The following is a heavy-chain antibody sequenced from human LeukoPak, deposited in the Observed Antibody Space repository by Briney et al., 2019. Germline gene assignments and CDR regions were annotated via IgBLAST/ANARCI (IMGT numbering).Heavy chain of an antibody. CDR3: ARVGIAAAGTSFDY. J-gene: IGHJ4*02. D-gene: IGHD6-13*01. CDR2: IIPIFGTA. V-gene: IGHV1-69*13. CDR1: GGTFSSYA. Sequence: SVKVSCTASGGTFSSYAISWVRQAPGQGLEWMGGIIPIFGTANYAQKFQGRVTITADESTSTAYMELSSLRSKDTAVYYCARVGIAAAGTSFDYWGQGTLVTVSS.